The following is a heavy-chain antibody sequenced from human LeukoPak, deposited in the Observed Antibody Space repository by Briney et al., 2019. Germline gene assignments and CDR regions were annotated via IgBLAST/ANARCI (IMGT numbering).Heavy chain of an antibody. CDR3: AIIPRAAAGPSARSPFHY. CDR1: GFTVSSNY. CDR2: IKQDGSDK. J-gene: IGHJ4*02. Sequence: GGSLRLSCAASGFTVSSNYMSWVRQAPGKGLEWVANIKQDGSDKYYVDSVKGRFTISRDNAKNSLYLQMNSLRAEDTAVYYCAIIPRAAAGPSARSPFHYWGQGTLVTVSS. D-gene: IGHD6-13*01. V-gene: IGHV3-7*01.